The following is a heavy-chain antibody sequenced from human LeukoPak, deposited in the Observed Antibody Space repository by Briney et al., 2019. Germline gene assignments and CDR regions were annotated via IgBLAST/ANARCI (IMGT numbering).Heavy chain of an antibody. CDR2: ISSSGSTI. CDR3: ARGGDHPTFLFQYMDV. D-gene: IGHD3-16*01. Sequence: GGSLRLSCVASGFTFSDYYMSWIRQAPGKGLEWVSYISSSGSTIYYADSVKGRFTISRDNAKDSLFLQMNSLGAEDTAVYYCARGGDHPTFLFQYMDVWAKGPRSPSP. J-gene: IGHJ6*03. CDR1: GFTFSDYY. V-gene: IGHV3-11*04.